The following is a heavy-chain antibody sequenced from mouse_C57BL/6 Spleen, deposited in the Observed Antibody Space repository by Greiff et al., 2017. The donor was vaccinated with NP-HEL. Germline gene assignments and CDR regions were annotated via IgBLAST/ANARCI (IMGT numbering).Heavy chain of an antibody. J-gene: IGHJ1*03. D-gene: IGHD1-1*01. CDR2: IRNKANGYTT. V-gene: IGHV7-3*01. CDR1: GFTFTDYY. CDR3: ARLHYYGSSYCWYFDV. Sequence: EVKLVESGGGLVQPGGSLSLSCAASGFTFTDYYMSWVRQPPGKALEWLGFIRNKANGYTTEYSASVKGRFTISRDNSQSILYLQMNALRAEDSATYYCARLHYYGSSYCWYFDVWGTGTTVTVSS.